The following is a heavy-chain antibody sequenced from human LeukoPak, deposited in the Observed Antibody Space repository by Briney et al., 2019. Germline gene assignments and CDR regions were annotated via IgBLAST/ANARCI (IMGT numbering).Heavy chain of an antibody. D-gene: IGHD4-17*01. CDR1: GYTFTSYG. J-gene: IGHJ3*02. Sequence: ASVKVSCKASGYTFTSYGISWVRQAPGQGLEWMGWISAYNGNTNYAQKLQGRVTMTTDTSTSTAYMELRSLRSDDTAVYYCARDQLTVTTGGGAFDIWGQGTMVTVTS. V-gene: IGHV1-18*01. CDR3: ARDQLTVTTGGGAFDI. CDR2: ISAYNGNT.